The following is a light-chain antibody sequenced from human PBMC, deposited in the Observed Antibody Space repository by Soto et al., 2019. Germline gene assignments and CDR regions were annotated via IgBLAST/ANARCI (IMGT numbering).Light chain of an antibody. CDR2: EVS. CDR1: SSDVGGYNY. V-gene: IGLV2-8*01. Sequence: QSVLTQPPSASGSPGQSVTIPCTGTSSDVGGYNYVSWYQQHPGKAPKLMIYEVSKRPSGVPDRFSGSKSGNTASLTVSGLQAEDEAYYYCSSFTNSGTVVFGGGTKLTV. J-gene: IGLJ2*01. CDR3: SSFTNSGTVV.